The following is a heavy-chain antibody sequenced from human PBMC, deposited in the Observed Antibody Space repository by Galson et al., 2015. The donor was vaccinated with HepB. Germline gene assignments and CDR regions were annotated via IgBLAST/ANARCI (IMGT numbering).Heavy chain of an antibody. D-gene: IGHD6-6*01. Sequence: SLRLSCAASGFTFSSYAMHWVRQAPGKGLEWVAVISYDGSNKYYADSVKGRFTISRDNSKNTPYLQMNSLRAEDTAVYYCARFPGIEQLVLEPRYYYYYMDVWGKGTTVTVSS. J-gene: IGHJ6*03. CDR2: ISYDGSNK. CDR3: ARFPGIEQLVLEPRYYYYYMDV. CDR1: GFTFSSYA. V-gene: IGHV3-30*14.